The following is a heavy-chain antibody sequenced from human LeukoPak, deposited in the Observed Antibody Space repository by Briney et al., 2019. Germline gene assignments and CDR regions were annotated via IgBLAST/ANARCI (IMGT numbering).Heavy chain of an antibody. CDR3: AKDGSSWYIDYFDY. CDR2: ISDRGSRT. D-gene: IGHD6-13*01. V-gene: IGHV3-23*01. Sequence: GGSLRLSCAVSGITLSNYGMSWVRQAPGKGLEWVAGISDRGSRTNYADSVKGRFTISTDHPKNTLYLQMNSLRAEDTAVYYCAKDGSSWYIDYFDYWGQGTLVTVSS. CDR1: GITLSNYG. J-gene: IGHJ4*02.